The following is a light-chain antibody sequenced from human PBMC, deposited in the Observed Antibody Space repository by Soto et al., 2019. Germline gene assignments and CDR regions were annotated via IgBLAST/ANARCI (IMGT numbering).Light chain of an antibody. CDR2: EVT. V-gene: IGLV2-14*01. CDR1: TSDVGGYKY. Sequence: QSALTQPASVSGSPGQSITISCTGGTSDVGGYKYVSWYQQHPGKAPKLVIYEVTNRPSGVSTRFSGSKSGNTASLTISGLQAEDEADYYCNSYTSSSTFVFGHGIKVNVL. J-gene: IGLJ1*01. CDR3: NSYTSSSTFV.